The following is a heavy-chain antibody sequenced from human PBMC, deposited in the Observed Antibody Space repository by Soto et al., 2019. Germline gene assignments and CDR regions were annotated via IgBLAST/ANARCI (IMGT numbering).Heavy chain of an antibody. CDR1: GASISSGDYY. Sequence: SETLSLTCNVSGASISSGDYYWSWIRQPPGKGLEWIGYIYFSESTSYNPSLKSRVTISGDKSKNQFSLRVTSVTAADTAVYYCARPHGGSSGWDNWFDPWGQGTLVTVPQ. CDR2: IYFSEST. J-gene: IGHJ5*02. CDR3: ARPHGGSSGWDNWFDP. V-gene: IGHV4-30-4*01. D-gene: IGHD6-25*01.